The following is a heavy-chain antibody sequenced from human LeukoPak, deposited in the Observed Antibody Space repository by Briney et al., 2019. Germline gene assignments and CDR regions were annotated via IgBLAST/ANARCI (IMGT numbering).Heavy chain of an antibody. CDR1: GGSISSYY. Sequence: PSGTLSLTCTVSGGSISSYYWSWLRQPPGKGLEWIGYIYYSGTTNYNPSLKSRVTLSADTSKNQFSLKLRSVTAADTAVYYCARHIHTFLEWRGFDFWGQGLLVTVSS. V-gene: IGHV4-59*08. CDR3: ARHIHTFLEWRGFDF. D-gene: IGHD2/OR15-2a*01. CDR2: IYYSGTT. J-gene: IGHJ4*02.